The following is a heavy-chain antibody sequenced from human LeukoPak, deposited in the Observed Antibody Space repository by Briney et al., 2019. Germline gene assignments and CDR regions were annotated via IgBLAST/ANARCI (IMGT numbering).Heavy chain of an antibody. Sequence: PGGSLRLSCAASGFTFSSYSMNWVRQAPGKGLEWVSSISSSSSYIYYADSVKGRFTISRDNAKNSLYLQMNSLRAEDTAVYYCASGEVVATIWSDAFDIWGQGTMVTVSS. CDR2: ISSSSSYI. CDR1: GFTFSSYS. J-gene: IGHJ3*02. CDR3: ASGEVVATIWSDAFDI. V-gene: IGHV3-21*01. D-gene: IGHD5-12*01.